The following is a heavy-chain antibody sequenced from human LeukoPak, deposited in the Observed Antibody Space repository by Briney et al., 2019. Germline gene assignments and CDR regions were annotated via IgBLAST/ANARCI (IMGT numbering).Heavy chain of an antibody. CDR1: GFTFSRYR. V-gene: IGHV3-7*01. CDR3: ARDSRTFDY. D-gene: IGHD2/OR15-2a*01. CDR2: IKQDGSEK. J-gene: IGHJ4*02. Sequence: GGSLRLSCAASGFTFSRYRMNWVRQAPGKGLEWVANIKQDGSEKYYVDSVKGRLTISRDNAKNSLFLQMNSLRAEDTAVYYCARDSRTFDYWGQGTQVTVSS.